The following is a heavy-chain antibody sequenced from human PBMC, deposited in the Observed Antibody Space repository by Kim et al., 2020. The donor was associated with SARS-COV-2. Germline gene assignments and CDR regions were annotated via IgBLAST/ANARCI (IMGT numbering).Heavy chain of an antibody. Sequence: SETLSLTCAVYGGSFSGYYWSWIRQPPGKGLEWIGEINHSGSTNYNPSLKSRVTISVDTSKNQFSLKLSSVTAADTAVYYCARGWGPFQHWGQGTLVTVSS. V-gene: IGHV4-34*01. CDR1: GGSFSGYY. CDR3: ARGWGPFQH. J-gene: IGHJ1*01. CDR2: INHSGST. D-gene: IGHD3-16*01.